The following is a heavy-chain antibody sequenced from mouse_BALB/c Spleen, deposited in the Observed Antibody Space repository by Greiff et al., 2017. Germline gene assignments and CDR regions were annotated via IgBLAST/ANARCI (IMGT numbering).Heavy chain of an antibody. D-gene: IGHD4-1*01. J-gene: IGHJ1*01. CDR1: GFTFTDDY. V-gene: IGHV7-3*02. Sequence: EVQRVESGGGLVQPGGSLRLSCATSGFTFTDDYMSWVRQPPGKALEWLGFIRNKADGYTTEYSASVKGRFTISRDHSQSILYLQMNTLRAEDSATYYCARYSGTGWYFDVWGAGTTVTVSS. CDR3: ARYSGTGWYFDV. CDR2: IRNKADGYTT.